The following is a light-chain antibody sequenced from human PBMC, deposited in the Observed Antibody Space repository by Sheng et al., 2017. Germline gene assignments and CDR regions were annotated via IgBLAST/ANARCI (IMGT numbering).Light chain of an antibody. J-gene: IGLJ2*01. CDR3: QAWDKNTENVV. CDR2: QDN. V-gene: IGLV3-1*01. Sequence: SYELTQPPSLSVSPGQTASITCSGEKLGDRYTSWYQQKAGQSPLLVIYQDNRRPSGIPERFSGSNSGNTATLTISGTQALDEAAYYCQAWDKNTENVVFGGGTKLTVL. CDR1: KLGDRY.